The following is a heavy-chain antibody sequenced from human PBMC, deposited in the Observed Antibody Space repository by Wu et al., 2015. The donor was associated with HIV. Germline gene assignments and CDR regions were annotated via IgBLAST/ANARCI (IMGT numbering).Heavy chain of an antibody. CDR2: VSTSNGNT. CDR1: GYSFTSYD. CDR3: AREKEVGRDCTVTPCYSQGYSDP. V-gene: IGHV1-18*01. D-gene: IGHD2-8*02. Sequence: QVQLVQSGAEVKKPGASVKVSCKASGYSFTSYDLSWVRQAPGQGLEWMGWVSTSNGNTNYAQKFQGRVSMTTDTSTNTAYMELRSLRSDDTAVYYCAREKEVGRDCTVTPCYSQGYSDPWGQGTLVTVSS. J-gene: IGHJ5*02.